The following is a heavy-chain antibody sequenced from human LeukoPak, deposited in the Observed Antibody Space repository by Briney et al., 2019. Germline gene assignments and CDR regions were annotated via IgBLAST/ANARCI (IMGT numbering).Heavy chain of an antibody. CDR2: ISAYNGNT. CDR3: ARCSTTPYYYYMDV. V-gene: IGHV1-18*01. Sequence: ASVKVSCKASGYTFTSYGISWVRQAPGQGLEWMGWISAYNGNTNYAQKPQGRVTMTKDTSTSTAYMGLRSLRSDDTAVYYCARCSTTPYYYYMDVWGKGTTVTVSS. J-gene: IGHJ6*03. CDR1: GYTFTSYG. D-gene: IGHD1-14*01.